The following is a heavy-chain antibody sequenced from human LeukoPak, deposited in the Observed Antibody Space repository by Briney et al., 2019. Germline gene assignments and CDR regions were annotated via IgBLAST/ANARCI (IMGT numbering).Heavy chain of an antibody. J-gene: IGHJ4*02. Sequence: GGSLRLSCAASGFTFSHYWMAWVRQAPGKGLEWVAIIRPDANDGSYVDSVKGRFTISRDNAKNSLYLQLDSLRAEDTAVYFCARADWGSIDYWGQGALVTVSS. V-gene: IGHV3-7*01. D-gene: IGHD7-27*01. CDR3: ARADWGSIDY. CDR2: IRPDANDG. CDR1: GFTFSHYW.